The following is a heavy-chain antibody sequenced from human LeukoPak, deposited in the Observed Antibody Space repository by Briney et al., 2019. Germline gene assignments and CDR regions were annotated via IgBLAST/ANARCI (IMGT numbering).Heavy chain of an antibody. CDR1: VGSISSGGYY. CDR3: ARGTLWSGYYVDY. V-gene: IGHV4-31*03. J-gene: IGHJ4*02. D-gene: IGHD3-3*01. CDR2: IYYSGST. Sequence: SETLSLTCTVSVGSISSGGYYWSWFRQHPGKGLEWIGYIYYSGSTYYNPSLKSRVTISVGTSKNQFSLKLSSVTAADTAVYYCARGTLWSGYYVDYWGQGTLVTVSS.